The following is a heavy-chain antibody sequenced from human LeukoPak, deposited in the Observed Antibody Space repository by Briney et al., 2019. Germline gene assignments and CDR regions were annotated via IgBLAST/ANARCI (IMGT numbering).Heavy chain of an antibody. CDR2: INPNSGGT. CDR1: GYTFTSYG. J-gene: IGHJ6*03. Sequence: ASVKVSCKASGYTFTSYGISWVRQAPGQGLEWMGWINPNSGGTNYAQKFQGRVTMTRDTSISTAYMELGRLRPDDTAVYYCARGVTARGFYYYMDVWGIGTTVTISS. D-gene: IGHD2-21*02. V-gene: IGHV1-2*02. CDR3: ARGVTARGFYYYMDV.